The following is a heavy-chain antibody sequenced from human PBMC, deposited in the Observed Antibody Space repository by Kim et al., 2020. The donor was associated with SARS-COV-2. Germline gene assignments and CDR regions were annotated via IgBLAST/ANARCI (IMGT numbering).Heavy chain of an antibody. J-gene: IGHJ5*02. CDR1: GGTFSSYA. Sequence: SVKVSCKASGGTFSSYAISWVRQAPGQGLEWMGGIIPIFGTANYAQKFQGRVTITADESTSTAYMELSSLRSEDTAVYYCASSFPDTAMVTGRFDPWGQGTLVTVSS. CDR2: IIPIFGTA. V-gene: IGHV1-69*13. CDR3: ASSFPDTAMVTGRFDP. D-gene: IGHD5-18*01.